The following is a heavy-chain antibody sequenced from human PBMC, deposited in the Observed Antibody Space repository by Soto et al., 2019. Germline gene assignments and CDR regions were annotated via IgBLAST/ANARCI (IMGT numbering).Heavy chain of an antibody. CDR1: GYTFTSYG. Sequence: ASVKVSCKASGYTFTSYGISWVRQAPGQGLEWMGWISAYNGNTNYAQKLQGRVTMTTDTSTSTAYMELRSLRSDDTAVYYCARDLQYYDFWSGYRYYYYGMGVWGQGTTVTVSS. V-gene: IGHV1-18*04. D-gene: IGHD3-3*01. CDR3: ARDLQYYDFWSGYRYYYYGMGV. CDR2: ISAYNGNT. J-gene: IGHJ6*02.